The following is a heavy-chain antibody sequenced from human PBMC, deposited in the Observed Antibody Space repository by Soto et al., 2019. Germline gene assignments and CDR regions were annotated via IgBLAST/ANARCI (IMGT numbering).Heavy chain of an antibody. D-gene: IGHD3-22*01. J-gene: IGHJ6*02. CDR2: INSDGSST. CDR1: VFTFSSYW. V-gene: IGHV3-74*01. Sequence: GGPLRLSCAASVFTFSSYWMHWVRHAPGKGLVWVSCINSDGSSTSYTDSVKSRFTISRDNAKNTLYLQMDSLRAADTAVYYCARVTASGWTSYYYYGMDVWGQGTTVTVSS. CDR3: ARVTASGWTSYYYYGMDV.